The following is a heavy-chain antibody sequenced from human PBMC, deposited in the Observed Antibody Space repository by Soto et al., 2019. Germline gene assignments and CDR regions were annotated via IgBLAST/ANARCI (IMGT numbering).Heavy chain of an antibody. D-gene: IGHD6-13*01. CDR3: ARGIAAALYYYYYGMDV. V-gene: IGHV1-8*01. CDR2: MNPNSGNT. Sequence: GASVKVSCKASGYTFTSYDINWVRQATGQGLEWMGWMNPNSGNTGYAQKFQGRVTMTRNTSISTAYMELSSLRSEDTAVYYCARGIAAALYYYYYGMDVWGQGTTVTVSS. J-gene: IGHJ6*02. CDR1: GYTFTSYD.